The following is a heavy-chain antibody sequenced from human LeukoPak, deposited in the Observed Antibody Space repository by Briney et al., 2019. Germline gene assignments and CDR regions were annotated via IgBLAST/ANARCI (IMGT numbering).Heavy chain of an antibody. CDR2: IGGSGGNT. Sequence: GGSLRLSCAASGFTFSSAPMSWARQAPGKGLEWVSVIGGSGGNTNYADSVRGRFTISRDNSKNTLYLQMNGLRAEDTAVYYCAQWHTVDYWGQGTLVTVSS. CDR1: GFTFSSAP. CDR3: AQWHTVDY. V-gene: IGHV3-23*01. J-gene: IGHJ4*02. D-gene: IGHD2-8*01.